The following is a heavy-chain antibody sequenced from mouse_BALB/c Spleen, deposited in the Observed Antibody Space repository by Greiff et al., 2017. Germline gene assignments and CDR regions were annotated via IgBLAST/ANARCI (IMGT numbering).Heavy chain of an antibody. D-gene: IGHD2-1*01. CDR1: GFTFSSFG. CDR3: ARSGNYFYAMDY. J-gene: IGHJ4*01. V-gene: IGHV5-17*02. Sequence: EVQGVESGGGLVQPGGSRKLSCAASGFTFSSFGMHWVRQAPEKGLEWVAYISSGSSTIYYADTVKGRFTISRDNPKNTLFLQMTSLRSEDTAMYYCARSGNYFYAMDYWGQGTSVTVSS. CDR2: ISSGSSTI.